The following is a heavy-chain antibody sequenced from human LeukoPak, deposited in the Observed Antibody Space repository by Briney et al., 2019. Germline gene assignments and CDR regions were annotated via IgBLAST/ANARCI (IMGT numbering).Heavy chain of an antibody. D-gene: IGHD3-3*01. CDR2: IYTSGST. CDR1: GGSISSGSYY. CDR3: ARSESDFWSGGGGY. J-gene: IGHJ4*02. Sequence: SETLSLTCTVSGGSISSGSYYWSWIRQPAGKGLEWIGRIYTSGSTNCNPSLKSRVTISVDTSKNQFSLKLSSVTAADTAVYYCARSESDFWSGGGGYWGQGTLVTVSS. V-gene: IGHV4-61*02.